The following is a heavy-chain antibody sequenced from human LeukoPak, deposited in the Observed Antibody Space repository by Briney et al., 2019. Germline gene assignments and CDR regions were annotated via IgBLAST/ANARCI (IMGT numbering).Heavy chain of an antibody. Sequence: PSETLSLTCTVSGGSISSSSYYWGWIRQPPGKGLEWIGSIYYSGSTNYNPSLKSRVTIPVDTSKNQFSLKLSSVTAADTAVYYCARLTVTTDLFDYWGQGTLVTVSS. D-gene: IGHD4-17*01. CDR1: GGSISSSSYY. CDR3: ARLTVTTDLFDY. V-gene: IGHV4-39*07. J-gene: IGHJ4*02. CDR2: IYYSGST.